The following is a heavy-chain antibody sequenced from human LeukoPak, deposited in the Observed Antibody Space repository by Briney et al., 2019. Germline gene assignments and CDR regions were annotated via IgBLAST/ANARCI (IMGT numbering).Heavy chain of an antibody. CDR2: IYTSGST. V-gene: IGHV4-4*07. CDR1: VGSISSYY. D-gene: IGHD1-26*01. CDR3: ARDLVGATEYWFDP. J-gene: IGHJ5*02. Sequence: SETLSLTCTVSVGSISSYYWSWIRQPAGKGLEWIGRIYTSGSTNYNPSLKSRVTMSVDTSKNQFSLKLSSVTAADTAVYYCARDLVGATEYWFDPWGQGTLVTVSS.